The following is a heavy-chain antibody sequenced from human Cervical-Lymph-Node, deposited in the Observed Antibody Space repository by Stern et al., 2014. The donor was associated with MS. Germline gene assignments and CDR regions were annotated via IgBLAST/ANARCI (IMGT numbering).Heavy chain of an antibody. D-gene: IGHD5-24*01. V-gene: IGHV4-31*03. J-gene: IGHJ4*01. Sequence: QVQLQESGPGLVKPAQTLSLTCTVSGVSISSCGYFWSLLRQHPGKGLEMMGYISYIGSTYDNPSLRSRVSISVDTSKRQFSLKLTSVPAADTAVYYCANGGDDYNPMAYWGHGALVTVSS. CDR3: ANGGDDYNPMAY. CDR1: GVSISSCGYF. CDR2: ISYIGST.